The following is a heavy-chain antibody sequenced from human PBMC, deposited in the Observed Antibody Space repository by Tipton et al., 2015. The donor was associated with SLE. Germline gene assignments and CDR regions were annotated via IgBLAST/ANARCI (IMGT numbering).Heavy chain of an antibody. CDR3: ARDSTRWSF. CDR2: MDHSGKT. J-gene: IGHJ4*02. D-gene: IGHD2/OR15-2a*01. V-gene: IGHV4-39*07. CDR1: GGSISSSSYH. Sequence: TLSLTCTVSGGSISSSSYHWAWIRQPPGKGLEWIGAMDHSGKTYYNPSLKSRVTLSVDTSKNQFSLQLTSVTAADTAVYYCARDSTRWSFWGQGTLVTVSS.